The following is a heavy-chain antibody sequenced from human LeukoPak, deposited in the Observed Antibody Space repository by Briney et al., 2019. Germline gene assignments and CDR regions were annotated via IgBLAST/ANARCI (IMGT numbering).Heavy chain of an antibody. Sequence: ASVKVSCKASGYSFTSYHMHWVRQAPGQGLEWMGIINPSGGSTTYAQKFQGRVTITRNTSISTAYMELSSLRSEDTAVYYCARVSSSWYWSIYWFDPWGQGTLVTVSS. CDR2: INPSGGST. V-gene: IGHV1-46*01. J-gene: IGHJ5*02. D-gene: IGHD6-13*01. CDR1: GYSFTSYH. CDR3: ARVSSSWYWSIYWFDP.